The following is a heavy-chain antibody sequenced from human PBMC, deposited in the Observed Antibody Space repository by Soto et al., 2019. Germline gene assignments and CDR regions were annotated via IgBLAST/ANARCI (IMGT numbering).Heavy chain of an antibody. CDR1: GFTFSSYG. Sequence: GGSLRLSCAASGFTFSSYGMHWVRQAPGKGLEWVAVISYDGSNKYYADSVKGRFTISRDNSKNTLYLQMNSLRAEDTAVYYCAKEGWYDYVWGSYRPPRGMDVWGQGTTVTVSS. V-gene: IGHV3-30*18. CDR3: AKEGWYDYVWGSYRPPRGMDV. CDR2: ISYDGSNK. D-gene: IGHD3-16*02. J-gene: IGHJ6*02.